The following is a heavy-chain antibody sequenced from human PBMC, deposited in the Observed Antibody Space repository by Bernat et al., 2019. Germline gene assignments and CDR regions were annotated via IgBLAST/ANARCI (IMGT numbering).Heavy chain of an antibody. V-gene: IGHV4-31*03. J-gene: IGHJ4*02. CDR2: IYYSGST. CDR1: GGPISSGGYY. CDR3: ARGGDDRMEFDY. Sequence: QVQLQESGPGLVKPSQTLSLTCTVSGGPISSGGYYWSWIRQHPGKGLEWIGYIYYSGSTYYNPSLKSRVTISVDTSKNQFSLKLSSVTAADTAVYYCARGGDDRMEFDYWGQGTLVTVSS. D-gene: IGHD3-22*01.